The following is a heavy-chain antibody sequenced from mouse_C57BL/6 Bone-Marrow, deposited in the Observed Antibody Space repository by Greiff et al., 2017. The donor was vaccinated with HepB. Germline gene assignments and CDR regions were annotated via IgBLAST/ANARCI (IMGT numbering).Heavy chain of an antibody. CDR1: GYTFTSYW. J-gene: IGHJ3*01. D-gene: IGHD2-3*01. V-gene: IGHV1-64*01. Sequence: QVQLKQPGAELVKPGASVKLSCKASGYTFTSYWMHWVKQRPGQGLEWIGMIHPNSGSTNYNEKFKSKATLTLDKSSSTAYMQLSSLTSEDSAVYYCARYYGLFAYWGQGTLVTVSA. CDR2: IHPNSGST. CDR3: ARYYGLFAY.